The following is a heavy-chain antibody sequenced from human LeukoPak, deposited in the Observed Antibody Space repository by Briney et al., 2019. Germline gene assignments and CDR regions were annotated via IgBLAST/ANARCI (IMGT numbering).Heavy chain of an antibody. V-gene: IGHV1-69*13. Sequence: SVKVSCKASGYTFTSYDINWVRQATGQGLEWMGGIIPIFGTANYAQKFQGRVTITADESTSTAYMELSSLRSEDTAVYYCARDRASGTIFRAYYYYGMDVWGQGTTVTVSS. J-gene: IGHJ6*02. CDR2: IIPIFGTA. CDR3: ARDRASGTIFRAYYYYGMDV. CDR1: GYTFTSYD. D-gene: IGHD3-3*01.